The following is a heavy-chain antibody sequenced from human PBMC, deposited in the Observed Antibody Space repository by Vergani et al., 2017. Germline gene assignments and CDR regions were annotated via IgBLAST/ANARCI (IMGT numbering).Heavy chain of an antibody. Sequence: QVQLQESGPGLVKPSETLSLPCTVSGGSISSYYWRWIRQPPGKGLEWIGYIYYSGSTNYNPSLKSRVTISVDTSKNQFSLKLSSVTAADTAVYYCARNPYCGGDCYSDAFDIWGQGTMVTVSS. CDR1: GGSISSYY. CDR2: IYYSGST. V-gene: IGHV4-59*01. D-gene: IGHD2-21*02. CDR3: ARNPYCGGDCYSDAFDI. J-gene: IGHJ3*02.